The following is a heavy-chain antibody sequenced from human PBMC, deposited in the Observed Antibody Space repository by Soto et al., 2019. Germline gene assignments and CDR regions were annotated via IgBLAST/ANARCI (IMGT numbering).Heavy chain of an antibody. CDR2: ISGSGGST. V-gene: IGHV3-23*01. D-gene: IGHD6-19*01. CDR1: GFTFSSYA. J-gene: IGHJ1*01. CDR3: AKDLEWLGPEYFQH. Sequence: GGALRLSCAASGFTFSSYAMSWVRQAPGKGMEWVSAISGSGGSTYYADSVKGRFTISRDNSKNTLYLQMNSLRAEDTAVYYCAKDLEWLGPEYFQHWGQGTLVTVSS.